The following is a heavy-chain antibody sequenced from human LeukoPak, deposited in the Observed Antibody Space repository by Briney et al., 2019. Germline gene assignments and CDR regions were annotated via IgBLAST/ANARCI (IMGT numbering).Heavy chain of an antibody. V-gene: IGHV3-7*05. Sequence: GGSLRLSCAASGFTFSNYWMTWVRQAPAKGLEWVANIKQDGSEKYYVDSVKGRFTISRDNAKNSLYLQMNSLRAEDTALYYCAREDQPRGTFDYWGQGILVTVPS. CDR1: GFTFSNYW. D-gene: IGHD2-15*01. CDR3: AREDQPRGTFDY. J-gene: IGHJ4*02. CDR2: IKQDGSEK.